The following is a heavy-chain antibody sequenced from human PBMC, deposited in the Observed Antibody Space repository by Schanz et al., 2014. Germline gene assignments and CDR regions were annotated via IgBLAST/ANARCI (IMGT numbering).Heavy chain of an antibody. D-gene: IGHD3-10*01. CDR3: ARARGGGSGTYYRHEYFQH. CDR1: GFTVSSNY. J-gene: IGHJ1*01. V-gene: IGHV3-30*03. CDR2: ISYDGSNK. Sequence: VQLVESGGGLVQPGGSLRLSCVASGFTVSSNYMSWVRQAPGKGLEWVSVISYDGSNKYYADSVKGRFTISRDNSKNTLYLQVNSLRAEDTAVYYCARARGGGSGTYYRHEYFQHWGQGTLVTVSS.